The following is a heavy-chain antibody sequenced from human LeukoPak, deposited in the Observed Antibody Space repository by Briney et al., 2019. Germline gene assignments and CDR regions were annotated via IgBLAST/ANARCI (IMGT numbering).Heavy chain of an antibody. D-gene: IGHD3-16*01. CDR3: ARMNYDYAWGRSHYYYYGMDV. V-gene: IGHV1-18*04. CDR1: GYTFTSYG. CDR2: ISAYNGNT. Sequence: ASVKVSCKASGYTFTSYGISWVRQAPGQGLEWMGWISAYNGNTNYAQKLQGRVTMTTDTSTSTAYMELRSLRSDDTAVYYCARMNYDYAWGRSHYYYYGMDVWGKGTTVTVSS. J-gene: IGHJ6*04.